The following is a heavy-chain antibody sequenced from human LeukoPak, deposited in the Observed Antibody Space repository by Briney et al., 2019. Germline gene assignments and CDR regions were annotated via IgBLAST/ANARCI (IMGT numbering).Heavy chain of an antibody. CDR2: INHSGST. Sequence: SETLSLTCAVYGGSFSGYYWSWIRQPPGKGLEWIGEINHSGSTNYNPSLKSRVTISVDTSKNQFSLKLSSVTAADTAVYYCAGGGRITMIVVVSRLSRTNPNFDYWGQGTLVTVSS. D-gene: IGHD3-22*01. CDR1: GGSFSGYY. V-gene: IGHV4-34*01. J-gene: IGHJ4*02. CDR3: AGGGRITMIVVVSRLSRTNPNFDY.